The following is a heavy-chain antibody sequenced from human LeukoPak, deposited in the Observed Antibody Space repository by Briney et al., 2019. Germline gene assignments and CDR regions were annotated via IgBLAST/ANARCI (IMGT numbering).Heavy chain of an antibody. CDR1: GFTFSSYS. Sequence: GGSLRLSCAASGFTFSSYSMNWVRQAPGKGLEWVSAISSSSSYIYYADSVKGRFTISRDNAKNSLYLQMNSLRAEDTAVYYCARDLYYDSSGYYGGCFDYWGQGTLVTVSS. J-gene: IGHJ4*02. CDR3: ARDLYYDSSGYYGGCFDY. D-gene: IGHD3-22*01. V-gene: IGHV3-21*01. CDR2: ISSSSSYI.